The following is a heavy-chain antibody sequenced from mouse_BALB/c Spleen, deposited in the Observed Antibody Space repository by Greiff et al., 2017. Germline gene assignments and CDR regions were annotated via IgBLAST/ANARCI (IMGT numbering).Heavy chain of an antibody. CDR3: ARSGTGSSAWFAY. V-gene: IGHV3-2*02. CDR1: GYSITSDYA. CDR2: ISYSGST. D-gene: IGHD4-1*01. Sequence: EVQLQESGPGLVKPSQSLSLTCTVTGYSITSDYAWNWIRQFPGNKLEWMGYISYSGSTSYNPSLKSRISITRDTSKNQFFLQLNSVTTEDTATYYCARSGTGSSAWFAYWGQGTLVTVSA. J-gene: IGHJ3*01.